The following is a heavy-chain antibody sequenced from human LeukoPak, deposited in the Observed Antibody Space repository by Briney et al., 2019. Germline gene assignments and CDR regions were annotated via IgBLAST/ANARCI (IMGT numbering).Heavy chain of an antibody. CDR2: INPSGGST. J-gene: IGHJ4*02. Sequence: ASVKVSCKASGHTFTSYYMHWVRQAPGQGLEWMGIINPSGGSTSYAQKFQGRVTMTRDTSTSTVYMELSSLRSEDTAVYYRARVRGDVVVTDYFDYWGQGTLVTVSS. D-gene: IGHD2-21*02. V-gene: IGHV1-46*01. CDR3: ARVRGDVVVTDYFDY. CDR1: GHTFTSYY.